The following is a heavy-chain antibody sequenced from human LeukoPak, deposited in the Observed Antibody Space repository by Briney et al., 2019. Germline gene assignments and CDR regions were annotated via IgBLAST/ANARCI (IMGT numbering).Heavy chain of an antibody. J-gene: IGHJ6*04. CDR3: ARDHGCSSTSCYVAYYGMDV. V-gene: IGHV3-33*01. CDR1: GFTFSSYG. CDR2: IWYDGSNK. D-gene: IGHD2-2*01. Sequence: GRSLRLSCAASGFTFSSYGMHWVRQAPGKGLEWVAVIWYDGSNKYYAGSVKGRFTISRDNSKNTLYLQMNSLRAEDTAVYYCARDHGCSSTSCYVAYYGMDVWGKGTTVTVSS.